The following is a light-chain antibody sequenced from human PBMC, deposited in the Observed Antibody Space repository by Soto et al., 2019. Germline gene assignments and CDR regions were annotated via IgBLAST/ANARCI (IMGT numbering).Light chain of an antibody. J-gene: IGKJ1*01. V-gene: IGKV3-20*01. CDR3: QQYGSSPPWT. Sequence: EIVLTQSPGTLSLSPGERGTLSCRASQSVRSIYLAWYQQKHGQPPRLLIHGASSRATGIPDRFSGSGSGTDFTLTISRLEPEDFAVYYCQQYGSSPPWTFGQGTKVDIK. CDR2: GAS. CDR1: QSVRSIY.